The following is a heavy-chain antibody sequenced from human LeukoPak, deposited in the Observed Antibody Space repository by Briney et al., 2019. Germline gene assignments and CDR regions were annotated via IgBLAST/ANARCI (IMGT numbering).Heavy chain of an antibody. V-gene: IGHV4-34*01. D-gene: IGHD1-26*01. CDR2: INHSGST. Sequence: PSETLSLTCAVYGGSFSGYYWSWIRQPPGKGLEWIGEINHSGSTYYNASLKSRVTISIDTSKNQFSLKLNSVTAADTAVYYCAKSGGYGLIDYWGQGTLVTVSS. CDR3: AKSGGYGLIDY. CDR1: GGSFSGYY. J-gene: IGHJ4*02.